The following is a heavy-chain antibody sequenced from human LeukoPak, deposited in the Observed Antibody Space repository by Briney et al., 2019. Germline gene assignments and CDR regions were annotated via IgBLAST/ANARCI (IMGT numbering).Heavy chain of an antibody. J-gene: IGHJ4*02. CDR2: INTNTGNP. Sequence: GASVKVSCKASGYTFTSYAMNWVRQAPGQGLEWMGWINTNTGNPKYAQGFAGRFVFSLDTSVSTAYLQISSLKAEDTAVYYCARGGRGGSYYGVDYWGQGTLVTVSS. D-gene: IGHD1-26*01. CDR3: ARGGRGGSYYGVDY. V-gene: IGHV7-4-1*02. CDR1: GYTFTSYA.